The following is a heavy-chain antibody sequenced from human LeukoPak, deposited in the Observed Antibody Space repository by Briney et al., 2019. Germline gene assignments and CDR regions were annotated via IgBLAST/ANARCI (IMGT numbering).Heavy chain of an antibody. V-gene: IGHV1-8*01. J-gene: IGHJ6*02. Sequence: GASVKVSCKASGYTFTSYDINWVRQATGQGLEWMGWMNPNSGNTGYAQKFQGRVTMTRNTSISTAYMELSSPRSEDTAVYYCARGGYSGYDYGYYYYGMDVWGQGTTVTVSS. CDR2: MNPNSGNT. CDR1: GYTFTSYD. CDR3: ARGGYSGYDYGYYYYGMDV. D-gene: IGHD5-12*01.